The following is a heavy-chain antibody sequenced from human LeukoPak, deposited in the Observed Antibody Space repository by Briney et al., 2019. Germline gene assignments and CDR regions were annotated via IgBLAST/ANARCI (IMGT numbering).Heavy chain of an antibody. CDR1: GFTFSSYG. J-gene: IGHJ6*02. V-gene: IGHV3-33*06. CDR2: IWYDGSNK. CDR3: AKDPSPAYYYDSSGYPYYHYGMDV. D-gene: IGHD3-22*01. Sequence: GGSLRLSCAASGFTFSSYGMHWVRQAPGKGLEWVAVIWYDGSNKYYADSVKGRFTISRDNSKSTLYLQMNSLRAEDTAVYYCAKDPSPAYYYDSSGYPYYHYGMDVWGQGTTVTVSS.